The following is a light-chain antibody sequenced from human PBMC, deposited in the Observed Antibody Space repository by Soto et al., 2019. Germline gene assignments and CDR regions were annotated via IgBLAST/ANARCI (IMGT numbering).Light chain of an antibody. V-gene: IGKV3-11*02. J-gene: IGKJ2*01. CDR2: DAS. Sequence: EILLAQSPATLSLSPGERATLSCKASQDVSIFLAWYQQKPGQAPRLLIHDASNRATGVPARFSGSGSGRDFTLTSTSLEPEDFAVYYGQQRSTWLYTFGQGTKLE. CDR3: QQRSTWLYT. CDR1: QDVSIF.